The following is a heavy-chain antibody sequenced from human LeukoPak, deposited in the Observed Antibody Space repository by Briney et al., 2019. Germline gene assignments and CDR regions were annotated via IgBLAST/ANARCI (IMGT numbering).Heavy chain of an antibody. V-gene: IGHV3-23*01. CDR1: GFTFSSYA. D-gene: IGHD2-15*01. CDR2: ISGSGGST. CDR3: AKDLVRYCSGGSCYPNY. Sequence: GRSLRLSCAASGFTFSSYAMSWVRQAPGKGLEWVSAISGSGGSTYYADSVKGRFTISRDISKNTLYLQMNSLRAEDTAVYYCAKDLVRYCSGGSCYPNYWGQGTLVTVSS. J-gene: IGHJ4*02.